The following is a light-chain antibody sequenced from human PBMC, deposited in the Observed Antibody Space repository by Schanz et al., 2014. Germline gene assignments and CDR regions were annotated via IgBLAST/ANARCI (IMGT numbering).Light chain of an antibody. J-gene: IGLJ3*02. V-gene: IGLV2-14*01. Sequence: QSALTQPASVSGSPGQSITISCTGTTSDVGGYNYVSWYQQHPGKAPKLMIYDVSSRPSGVSNRFSGSKSGNTAVLTISGLQAEDESDYYCCSYAGSYTWMFGGGTKLTVL. CDR3: CSYAGSYTWM. CDR2: DVS. CDR1: TSDVGGYNY.